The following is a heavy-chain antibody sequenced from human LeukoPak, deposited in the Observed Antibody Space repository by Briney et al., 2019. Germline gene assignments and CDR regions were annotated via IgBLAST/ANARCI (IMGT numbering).Heavy chain of an antibody. J-gene: IGHJ4*02. CDR2: IYYSGST. Sequence: PSETLSLTCTVSGGSISSYYWSWMRQPPGKGLEWIGYIYYSGSTNYNPSLKSRVTISVDTSKNQFSLKLSSVTAADTAVYYCARDGYYGSGSIDYWGQGTLVTVSS. CDR1: GGSISSYY. V-gene: IGHV4-59*01. D-gene: IGHD3-10*01. CDR3: ARDGYYGSGSIDY.